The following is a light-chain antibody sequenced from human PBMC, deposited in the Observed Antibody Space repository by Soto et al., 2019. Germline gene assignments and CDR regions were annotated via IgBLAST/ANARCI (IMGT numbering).Light chain of an antibody. CDR3: QQYATSPFT. V-gene: IGKV3-20*01. CDR2: GAS. CDR1: QSVVSSY. Sequence: DIVLTQSPGTLSLSPGERATLSCRASQSVVSSYLAWYQQKPGQAPRVLVYGASSRATGIQDRFSGSGSGTDFTLTISRLEPEDFAVYYCQQYATSPFTFGPGTKVDI. J-gene: IGKJ3*01.